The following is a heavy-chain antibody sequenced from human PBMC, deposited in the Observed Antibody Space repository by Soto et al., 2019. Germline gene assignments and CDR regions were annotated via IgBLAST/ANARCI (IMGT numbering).Heavy chain of an antibody. V-gene: IGHV3-30-3*01. CDR3: ARVSSARYYDGMDV. CDR2: ISYDGNKK. Sequence: QVWMVESGGGVVQPGRALRLSCAASGFTFSDYTMHWVRQAPGKGLEWVTAISYDGNKKYYADSVKGRFTISTDNPGNTLYSQMNSLRRDDTDLYHCARVSSARYYDGMDVWGQSTTVTVTS. CDR1: GFTFSDYT. J-gene: IGHJ6*02. D-gene: IGHD6-6*01.